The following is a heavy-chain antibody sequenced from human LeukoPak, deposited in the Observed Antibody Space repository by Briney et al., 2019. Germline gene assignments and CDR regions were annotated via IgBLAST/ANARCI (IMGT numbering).Heavy chain of an antibody. D-gene: IGHD3-22*01. V-gene: IGHV1-69*13. CDR2: IIPIFGTA. J-gene: IGHJ6*02. Sequence: ASVKVSCKASGGTFSSYAISWVRQAPGRGLEWMGGIIPIFGTANYAQKFQGRVTITADESTSTAYMELSSLRSEDTAVYYCAREVKEAYYYYGMDVWGQGTTVTVSS. CDR1: GGTFSSYA. CDR3: AREVKEAYYYYGMDV.